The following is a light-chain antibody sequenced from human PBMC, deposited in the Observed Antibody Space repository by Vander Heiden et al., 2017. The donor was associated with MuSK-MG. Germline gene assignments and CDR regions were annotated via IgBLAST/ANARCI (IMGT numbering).Light chain of an antibody. V-gene: IGKV1-39*01. Sequence: DIQMTQSPSSLSASVGDRVAITCRASQSVNTFLNWYQKKPGKAPKLLIYSASSLQSGVPSRFSGSGSGTDFTLTISSLQPADFATYYCQQSDSTPYTFGQGTKLDIK. J-gene: IGKJ2*01. CDR1: QSVNTF. CDR2: SAS. CDR3: QQSDSTPYT.